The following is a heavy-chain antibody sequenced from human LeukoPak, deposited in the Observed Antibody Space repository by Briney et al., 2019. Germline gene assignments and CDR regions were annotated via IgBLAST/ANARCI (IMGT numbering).Heavy chain of an antibody. CDR1: GFTFSSYA. D-gene: IGHD3-9*01. CDR2: ISGSGGST. V-gene: IGHV3-23*01. Sequence: GGSLRLSCAASGFTFSSYAMSWVRQAPGKGLERVSAISGSGGSTYYADSVKGRFTISRDNSKNTLYLQMNSLRAEDTAVYYCAKVSFFDWLPQYYYYYYGMGVWGQGTTVTVSS. J-gene: IGHJ6*02. CDR3: AKVSFFDWLPQYYYYYYGMGV.